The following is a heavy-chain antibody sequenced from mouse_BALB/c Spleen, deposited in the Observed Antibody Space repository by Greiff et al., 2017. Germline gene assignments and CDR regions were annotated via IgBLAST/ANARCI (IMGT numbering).Heavy chain of an antibody. CDR2: ISDGGSYT. Sequence: EVQLVESGGGLVKPGGSLKLSCAASGFTFSDYYMYWVRQTPEKRLEWVATISDGGSYTYYPDSVKGRFTISRDNAKNNLYLQMSSLKSEDTAMYYCARGYYYGSSWFAYWGQGTLVTVSA. D-gene: IGHD1-1*01. CDR1: GFTFSDYY. CDR3: ARGYYYGSSWFAY. V-gene: IGHV5-4*02. J-gene: IGHJ3*01.